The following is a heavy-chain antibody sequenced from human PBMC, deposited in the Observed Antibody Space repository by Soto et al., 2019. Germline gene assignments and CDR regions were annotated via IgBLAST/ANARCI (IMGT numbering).Heavy chain of an antibody. V-gene: IGHV3-30*18. J-gene: IGHJ3*02. CDR2: ISYDGSNK. D-gene: IGHD6-13*01. CDR1: GFTFSSYG. CDR3: AKVKWAQLVSAFDI. Sequence: QVQLVESGGGVVQPGRSLRLSCAASGFTFSSYGMHWVRQAPGKGLEWVAVISYDGSNKYYADSVKGRFTISRDNSKNTLYLQMNSLRAEDTAVYYCAKVKWAQLVSAFDIWGQGTMVTVSS.